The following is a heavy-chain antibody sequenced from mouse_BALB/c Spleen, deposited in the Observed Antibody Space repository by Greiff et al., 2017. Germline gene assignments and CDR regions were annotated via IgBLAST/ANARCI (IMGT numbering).Heavy chain of an antibody. CDR2: IYPGDGDT. D-gene: IGHD2-10*02. J-gene: IGHJ2*01. V-gene: IGHV1-87*01. CDR3: AREYGNYPYYFDY. Sequence: QVQLKQSGAELARPGASVKLSCKASGYTFTSYWMQWVKQRPGQGLEWIGAIYPGDGDTRYTQKFKGKATLTADKSSSTAYMQLSSLASEDSAVYYCAREYGNYPYYFDYWGQGTTLTVSS. CDR1: GYTFTSYW.